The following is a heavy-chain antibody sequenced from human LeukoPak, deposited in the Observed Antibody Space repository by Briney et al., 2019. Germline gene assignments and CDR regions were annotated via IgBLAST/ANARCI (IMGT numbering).Heavy chain of an antibody. CDR3: ASRGYSGYYNWFDP. CDR2: ISSNSSYI. D-gene: IGHD5-12*01. Sequence: GGSLRLSCAASGFTFGSYSMNWVRQAPGKGLECVSSISSNSSYIYYADSVKGRFTISRDNAKNSLYLQMNSLRAEDTAVYYCASRGYSGYYNWFDPWGQGTLVTVSS. J-gene: IGHJ5*02. V-gene: IGHV3-21*01. CDR1: GFTFGSYS.